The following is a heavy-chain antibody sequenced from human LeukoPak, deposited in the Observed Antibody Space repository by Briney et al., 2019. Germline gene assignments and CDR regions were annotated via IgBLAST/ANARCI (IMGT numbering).Heavy chain of an antibody. J-gene: IGHJ6*02. CDR1: GFTFCRLG. CDR2: IKEDGSEK. Sequence: PGGSLRLSCAASGFTFCRLGVSWVRGSRGKGVEWVANIKEDGSEKYYVDSVKGRFTISRDNAKNSLYLQMNSLSAEDTAVYYCARDPERIVGATTGDVWGQGTTLTVSS. CDR3: ARDPERIVGATTGDV. V-gene: IGHV3-7*01. D-gene: IGHD1-26*01.